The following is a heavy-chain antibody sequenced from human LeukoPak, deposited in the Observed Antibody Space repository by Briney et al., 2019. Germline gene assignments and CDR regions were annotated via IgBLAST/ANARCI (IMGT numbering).Heavy chain of an antibody. Sequence: GGSLRLSCAASGFIFSSYSMNWVRQAPGKGLEWVSYISSSSSTIHYADSVKGRFTISRDNAKNSLYLQMNSLRAEDTAVYYCALGYCSSTSCSGGGQGTLVTVSS. J-gene: IGHJ4*02. CDR1: GFIFSSYS. D-gene: IGHD2-2*01. CDR2: ISSSSSTI. V-gene: IGHV3-48*01. CDR3: ALGYCSSTSCSG.